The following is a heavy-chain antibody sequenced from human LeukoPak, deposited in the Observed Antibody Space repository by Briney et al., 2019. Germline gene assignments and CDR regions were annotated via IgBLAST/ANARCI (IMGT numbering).Heavy chain of an antibody. J-gene: IGHJ4*02. D-gene: IGHD5-18*01. V-gene: IGHV4-59*01. CDR2: IYYSGST. CDR3: ASTDTAMELDY. CDR1: GGSISSYY. Sequence: SETLYLTCTVSGGSISSYYWSWIRQPPGKGLEWIGYIYYSGSTNYNPSLKSRVTISVDTSKNQFSLKLSSVTAADTAVYYCASTDTAMELDYWGQGTLVTVSS.